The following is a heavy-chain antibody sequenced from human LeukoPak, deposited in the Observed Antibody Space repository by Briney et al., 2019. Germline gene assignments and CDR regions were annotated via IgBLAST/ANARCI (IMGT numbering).Heavy chain of an antibody. D-gene: IGHD3-9*01. CDR2: INTDGSST. CDR3: ARYPIHNDDILTGPFDY. V-gene: IGHV3-74*01. CDR1: GFTFSSYW. Sequence: GGSLRLSCAASGFTFSSYWMHWVRQAPGKGLVWVSRINTDGSSTSYADSVKGRFTISRDNAKNTLYLQMNRLRAEDTALYHCARYPIHNDDILTGPFDYWGQGTLVTVSS. J-gene: IGHJ4*02.